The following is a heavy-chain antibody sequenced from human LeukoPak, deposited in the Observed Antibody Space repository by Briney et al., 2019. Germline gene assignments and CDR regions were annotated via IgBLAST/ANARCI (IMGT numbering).Heavy chain of an antibody. V-gene: IGHV3-11*01. J-gene: IGHJ5*02. CDR2: ISSSGSTI. D-gene: IGHD3-3*01. CDR3: ARNRHYDFWSGPGLVP. Sequence: GGSLRLSCAASGFTFSDYYMSWVRQAPGKGLEWVSYISSSGSTIYYADSVKGRLAISRDIDKKSLYLEMTSLRDEDTAVYYCARNRHYDFWSGPGLVPWGRGSLASDSS. CDR1: GFTFSDYY.